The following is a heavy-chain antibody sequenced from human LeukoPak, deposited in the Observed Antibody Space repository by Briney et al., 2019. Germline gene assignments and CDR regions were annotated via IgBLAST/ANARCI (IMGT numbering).Heavy chain of an antibody. CDR1: GYTFTSYG. CDR2: ISAYNGNT. CDR3: ARCGGVYDSSGSDY. V-gene: IGHV1-18*01. D-gene: IGHD3-22*01. Sequence: ASVKDSCKASGYTFTSYGISWVRQAPGQGREWMGWISAYNGNTNYAQKLQGRVTMTTDTSTSTAYMELRSLRSDDTAVYYCARCGGVYDSSGSDYWGQGTLVTVSS. J-gene: IGHJ4*02.